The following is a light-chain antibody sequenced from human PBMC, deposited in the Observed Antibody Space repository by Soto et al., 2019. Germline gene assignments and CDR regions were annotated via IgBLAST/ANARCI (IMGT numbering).Light chain of an antibody. CDR3: AVWDDSLNGHV. Sequence: VLTQPPSASGTPGQTVTISCSGSSSNIGTSSVHWYKHLPGTAPKPLIYTNDQRPSGVPDRFSGSKSGTSASLAISGPQSEDEADYYCAVWDDSLNGHVFGAGTKVTVL. CDR1: SSNIGTSS. CDR2: TND. V-gene: IGLV1-44*01. J-gene: IGLJ1*01.